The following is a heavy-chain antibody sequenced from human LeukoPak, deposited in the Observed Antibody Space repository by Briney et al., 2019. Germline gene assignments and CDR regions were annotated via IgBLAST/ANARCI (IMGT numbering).Heavy chain of an antibody. CDR1: GYTFTGYY. D-gene: IGHD3-22*01. CDR2: INPNSGGT. CDR3: AQPSGVITTKEDY. J-gene: IGHJ4*02. Sequence: ASVKVSCKASGYTFTGYYMHWVRQAPGQGLEWMGWINPNSGGTNYAQKFQGRVTMTRDTSISTAYMELSRLRSEDTAVYYCAQPSGVITTKEDYWGQGTLVTVSS. V-gene: IGHV1-2*02.